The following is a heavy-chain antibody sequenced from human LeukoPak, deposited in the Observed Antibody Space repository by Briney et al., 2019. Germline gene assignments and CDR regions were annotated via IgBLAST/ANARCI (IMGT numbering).Heavy chain of an antibody. J-gene: IGHJ4*02. D-gene: IGHD1-1*01. V-gene: IGHV4-59*12. CDR2: IYYSGST. CDR1: GGSISSYY. Sequence: SETLSLTCTVSGGSISSYYWSWIRQPPGKGLEWIGYIYYSGSTNYNPSLKSRVTISVDTSKNQFSLKLSSVTAADTAVYYCARERTGTTDDRIDYWGQGTLVTVSS. CDR3: ARERTGTTDDRIDY.